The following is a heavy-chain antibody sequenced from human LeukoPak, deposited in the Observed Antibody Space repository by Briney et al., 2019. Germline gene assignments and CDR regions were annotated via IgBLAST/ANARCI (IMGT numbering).Heavy chain of an antibody. CDR1: GFTLSSYW. Sequence: PRGSLRLSCAPSGFTLSSYWMSCVRQAPGQGLEWLANINQDGSEIFYVDSVKGRFAISRGNAKNSLYLQMNSLRAEDTALYYCARARYRSGWYADYWGQGTLVTVSS. CDR3: ARARYRSGWYADY. CDR2: INQDGSEI. D-gene: IGHD6-19*01. J-gene: IGHJ4*02. V-gene: IGHV3-7*05.